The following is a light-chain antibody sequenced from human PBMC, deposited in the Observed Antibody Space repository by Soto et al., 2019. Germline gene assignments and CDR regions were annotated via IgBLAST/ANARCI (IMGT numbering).Light chain of an antibody. J-gene: IGLJ2*01. CDR2: GNN. CDR1: SSNIGAGYD. Sequence: QSVVTQPPSVSGAPGQRVTISCTGSSSNIGAGYDVHWYQQFPGTAPKLLIYGNNNWPSGVPDRFSGSKSGTSASLAITGLQAEDEADYYCQSFDTRLNAVVFGGGTKLTVL. V-gene: IGLV1-40*01. CDR3: QSFDTRLNAVV.